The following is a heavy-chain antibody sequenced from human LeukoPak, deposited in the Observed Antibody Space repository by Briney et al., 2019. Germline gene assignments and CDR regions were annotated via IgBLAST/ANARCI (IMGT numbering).Heavy chain of an antibody. CDR1: GGSFSGYY. CDR3: ARGLSIIWYSSGWRSAFDI. D-gene: IGHD6-19*01. V-gene: IGHV4-34*01. Sequence: SETLSLTCAVYGGSFSGYYWSWIRQPPGKGLEWIGEINHSGSTNYNPSLKSRVTISVDTSKNQFSLKLSSVTAADTAVYYCARGLSIIWYSSGWRSAFDIWGQGTMVTVSS. J-gene: IGHJ3*02. CDR2: INHSGST.